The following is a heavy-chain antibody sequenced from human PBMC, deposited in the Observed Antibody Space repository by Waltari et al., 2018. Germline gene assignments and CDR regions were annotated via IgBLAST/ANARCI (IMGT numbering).Heavy chain of an antibody. CDR2: IYSRGNI. V-gene: IGHV4-39*01. J-gene: IGHJ5*02. CDR3: ARHSPGSTWFDP. Sequence: QLQLQESGPGLVKPSETLSLTCSLSSGSTTSPAYYWDWIRQSPGKGLEWIGNIYSRGNIHYNPSLGSRVTMSLDSSNNQFSLELRSVTAADTAVYYCARHSPGSTWFDPWGQGTLVTVSS. CDR1: SGSTTSPAYY. D-gene: IGHD7-27*01.